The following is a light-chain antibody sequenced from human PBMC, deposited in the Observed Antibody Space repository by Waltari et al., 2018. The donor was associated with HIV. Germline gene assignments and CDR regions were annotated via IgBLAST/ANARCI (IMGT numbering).Light chain of an antibody. CDR2: TNH. V-gene: IGLV1-40*01. Sequence: YHPHPGTAPKLLIFTNHTRPSGVPYRFSGSKSGTSASLAITGLQAEDEADYYCQSYDTSLSAWVFGGGTKLTVL. CDR3: QSYDTSLSAWV. J-gene: IGLJ3*02.